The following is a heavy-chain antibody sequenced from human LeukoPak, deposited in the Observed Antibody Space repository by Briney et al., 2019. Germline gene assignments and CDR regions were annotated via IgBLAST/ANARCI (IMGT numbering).Heavy chain of an antibody. CDR2: VNPHSGGT. CDR1: GYTFTGYY. J-gene: IGHJ4*02. V-gene: IGHV1-2*02. Sequence: GASVKVSCKASGYTFTGYYIHWVRQAPGQGLEWMGWVNPHSGGTKFAQKFQGRVTTTRDTSINTAYMEVSSLRSDDTAVYYCARDIGDYYGSGSYWLLWGQGTLVTVAS. CDR3: ARDIGDYYGSGSYWLL. D-gene: IGHD3-10*01.